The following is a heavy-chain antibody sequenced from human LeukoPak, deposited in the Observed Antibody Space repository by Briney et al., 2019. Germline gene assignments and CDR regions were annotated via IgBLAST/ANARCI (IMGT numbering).Heavy chain of an antibody. J-gene: IGHJ5*02. Sequence: SETLSLTCTVSGGSISSSSYYWGWIRQPPGKGLEWIGSIYYSGSTYYNPSLNSRVTISVDTSKNQCSLKLSSVTAADTAVYYCGGGSGTGNWFDPWGQGTLVTVSS. CDR3: GGGSGTGNWFDP. CDR1: GGSISSSSYY. D-gene: IGHD3-10*01. V-gene: IGHV4-39*01. CDR2: IYYSGST.